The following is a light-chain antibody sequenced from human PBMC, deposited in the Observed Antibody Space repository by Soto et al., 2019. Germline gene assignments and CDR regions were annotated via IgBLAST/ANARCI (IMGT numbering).Light chain of an antibody. CDR1: QTVLYRSNKMNY. V-gene: IGKV4-1*01. J-gene: IGKJ4*01. Sequence: DIVMTQSPDSLAVSLGERATINCKSSQTVLYRSNKMNYLSWYQQKPGQPPKLLIYWASTRESGVPDRFSGSGTGTDFNLTISSLQAEDVAVSYCQQYYRTPRTFGGGANLEIK. CDR2: WAS. CDR3: QQYYRTPRT.